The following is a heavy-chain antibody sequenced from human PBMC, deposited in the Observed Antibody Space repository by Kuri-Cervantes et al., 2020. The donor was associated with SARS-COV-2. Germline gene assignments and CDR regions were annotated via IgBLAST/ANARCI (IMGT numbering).Heavy chain of an antibody. CDR3: ARGQGWGLYARHGFDY. D-gene: IGHD2/OR15-2a*01. V-gene: IGHV1-2*02. Sequence: ASVKVSCKASGYTFTGYYMHWVRQAPGQGLEWMGWINPNSGGTNYAQKFQGRVTMTRDTSISTAYMELSRLRSDDPAVYYCARGQGWGLYARHGFDYWGQGTLVTVSS. J-gene: IGHJ4*02. CDR1: GYTFTGYY. CDR2: INPNSGGT.